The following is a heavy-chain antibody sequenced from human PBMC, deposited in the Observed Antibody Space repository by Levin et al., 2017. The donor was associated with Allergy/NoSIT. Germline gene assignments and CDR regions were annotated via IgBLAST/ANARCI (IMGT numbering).Heavy chain of an antibody. Sequence: GGSLRLSCAASGFTFSTYGMHWVRQTPGKGLEWVAVISYDGSNKYYADSVKGRFTISRDNSKNTLYLQMISLRVEDTAVYYCANSPLPSRGVTTVTGWFDPWGQGTLVTVSS. CDR3: ANSPLPSRGVTTVTGWFDP. CDR2: ISYDGSNK. V-gene: IGHV3-30*18. J-gene: IGHJ5*02. CDR1: GFTFSTYG. D-gene: IGHD4-17*01.